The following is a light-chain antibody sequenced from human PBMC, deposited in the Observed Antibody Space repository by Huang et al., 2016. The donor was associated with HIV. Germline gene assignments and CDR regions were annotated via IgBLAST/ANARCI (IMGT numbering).Light chain of an antibody. Sequence: EIVLTQSPGTLSLSPGERATLSCRDSQSVSSSYLAWYQQKPGQAPRLLIYGASSRATGIPDRVSGSGSGTDCTLTISRLEPEDFAVYYCQQYGSSPITFGQGTRLEIK. J-gene: IGKJ5*01. V-gene: IGKV3-20*01. CDR1: QSVSSSY. CDR2: GAS. CDR3: QQYGSSPIT.